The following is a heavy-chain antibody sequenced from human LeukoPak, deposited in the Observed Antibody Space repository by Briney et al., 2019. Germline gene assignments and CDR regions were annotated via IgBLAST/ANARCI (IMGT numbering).Heavy chain of an antibody. V-gene: IGHV4-59*01. Sequence: SETLSLTCTVSGGSISSYYWSWIRQPPGKGLEWIGYIYYSGSTNYNPSLKSRVTISVDTSKNQFPLKLSSVTAADTAVYYCARAPLGSYCSGGSCYFGVAFDIWGQGTMVTVSS. CDR3: ARAPLGSYCSGGSCYFGVAFDI. J-gene: IGHJ3*02. CDR1: GGSISSYY. CDR2: IYYSGST. D-gene: IGHD2-15*01.